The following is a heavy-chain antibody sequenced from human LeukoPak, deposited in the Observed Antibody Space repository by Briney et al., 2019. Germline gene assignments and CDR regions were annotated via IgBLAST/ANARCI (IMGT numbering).Heavy chain of an antibody. V-gene: IGHV3-64D*09. CDR1: GFTFSSYA. CDR2: ISSNGGST. Sequence: PGGSLRLSCSASGFTFSSYAMHWVRQAPGKGLEYVSAISSNGGSTYYADSVKGRVTISTDNSKNTLYLQMSSLRAEDTAVYYCVKGYCSSISCYGDYWGQGTLVTFSS. CDR3: VKGYCSSISCYGDY. D-gene: IGHD2-2*01. J-gene: IGHJ4*02.